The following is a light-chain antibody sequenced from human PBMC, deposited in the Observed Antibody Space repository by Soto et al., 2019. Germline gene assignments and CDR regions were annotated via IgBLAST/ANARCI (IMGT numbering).Light chain of an antibody. CDR3: QQSYSTPQT. CDR1: QTISIY. V-gene: IGKV1-39*01. J-gene: IGKJ1*01. Sequence: DIQMTQSPSSLSASVGDRVTITCRASQTISIYLNWYQQKPGKAPKFLIYSASSLQTGVPSRFSGSGSGTDFTLTIRSLQPEDFATYDCQQSYSTPQTFGQGTKVEIK. CDR2: SAS.